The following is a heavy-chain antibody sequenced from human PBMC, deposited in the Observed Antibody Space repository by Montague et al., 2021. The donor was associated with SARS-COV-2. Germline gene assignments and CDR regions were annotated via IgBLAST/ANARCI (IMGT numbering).Heavy chain of an antibody. V-gene: IGHV4-31*03. Sequence: TLSLTCTVSSGSISSGGSISSGGYYWSWIRQHPGKGLEWIEYIYYSGSTSYNPSLKSRVTISVDTSKNQFSLKLSSVTAADTAVYYCARDLGHRYVAGWFDPWGQGTLVTVSS. CDR3: ARDLGHRYVAGWFDP. D-gene: IGHD5-18*01. J-gene: IGHJ5*02. CDR2: IYYSGST. CDR1: SGSISSGGSISSGGYY.